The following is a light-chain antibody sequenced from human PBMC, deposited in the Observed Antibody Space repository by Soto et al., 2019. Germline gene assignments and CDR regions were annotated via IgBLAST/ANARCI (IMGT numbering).Light chain of an antibody. J-gene: IGKJ1*01. CDR3: QQYNQ. CDR1: QSISSW. CDR2: DAS. V-gene: IGKV1-5*01. Sequence: DIQMTQSPSALSASVGDRVTITCRASQSISSWLAWYQQKPGKAPKLLIYDASSLESGVPSRFSGSGSGTEFTLTISSLQPDDFATYYCQQYNQFGQGTKVDNK.